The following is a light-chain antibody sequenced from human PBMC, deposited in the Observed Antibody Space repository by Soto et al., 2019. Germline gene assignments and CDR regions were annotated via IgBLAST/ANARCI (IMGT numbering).Light chain of an antibody. CDR1: QSLLQTNGNTY. J-gene: IGKJ4*01. V-gene: IGKV2-28*01. CDR3: MQALQTPLT. CDR2: LAT. Sequence: DIVMTQSPLSLPVTPGEPASISCRSSQSLLQTNGNTYLDWYLQKPGQSPQLLISLATNRASGVPDRFSGSGSGTDFTLKISRVEADDVGVYYCMQALQTPLTFGGGTKVDI.